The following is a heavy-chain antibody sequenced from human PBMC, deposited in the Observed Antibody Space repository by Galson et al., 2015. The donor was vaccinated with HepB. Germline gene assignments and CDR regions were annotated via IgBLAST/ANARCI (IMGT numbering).Heavy chain of an antibody. CDR1: GFTFSSYS. J-gene: IGHJ6*02. D-gene: IGHD5-18*01. CDR2: ISSSSSYI. Sequence: SLRLSCAASGFTFSSYSMNWVRQAPGKGLEWVSSISSSSSYIYYADSVKGRFTISRDNAKNSLYLQMNSLRAEDTAVYYCARAGYSYGYDHHYYYYGMDVWGQGTTVTVSS. V-gene: IGHV3-21*01. CDR3: ARAGYSYGYDHHYYYYGMDV.